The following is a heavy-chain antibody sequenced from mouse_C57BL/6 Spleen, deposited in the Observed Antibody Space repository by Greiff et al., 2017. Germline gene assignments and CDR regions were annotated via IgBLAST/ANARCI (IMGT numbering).Heavy chain of an antibody. CDR2: IRSKSNNYAT. CDR3: VRHGLGSYWYFDV. V-gene: IGHV10-1*01. CDR1: GFSFNTYA. Sequence: EVQGVESGGGLVQPKGSLKLSCAASGFSFNTYAMNWVRQAPGKGLEWVARIRSKSNNYATYYADSVKDRFTISRDDSESMLYLQMNNLKTEDTAMYYCVRHGLGSYWYFDVWGTGTTVTVSS. J-gene: IGHJ1*03.